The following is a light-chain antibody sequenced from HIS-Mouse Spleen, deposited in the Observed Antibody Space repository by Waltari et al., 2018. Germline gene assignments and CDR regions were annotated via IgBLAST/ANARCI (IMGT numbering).Light chain of an antibody. CDR1: QSVSSSY. J-gene: IGKJ2*01. Sequence: EIVLTQSPGTLSLSPGERATLPCRASQSVSSSYLAWYQQKPGQAPRLRIYGASSRATGIPDRFSGSGSGTDFTLTISRLEPEDFAVYYCQQYGSSLMYTFGQGTKLEIK. CDR3: QQYGSSLMYT. V-gene: IGKV3-20*01. CDR2: GAS.